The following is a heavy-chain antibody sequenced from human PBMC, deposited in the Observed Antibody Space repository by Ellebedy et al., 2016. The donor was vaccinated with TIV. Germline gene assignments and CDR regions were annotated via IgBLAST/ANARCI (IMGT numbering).Heavy chain of an antibody. CDR3: ARDLGYSYGPVGYYYGMDV. D-gene: IGHD5-18*01. V-gene: IGHV1-69*13. J-gene: IGHJ6*02. CDR1: GGTFSSYA. Sequence: SVKVSCXASGGTFSSYAISWVRQAPGQGFEWMGGIIPIFGTANYAQKFQGRVTITADESTSTAYMELRSLGSEDTAVYYCARDLGYSYGPVGYYYGMDVWGQGTTVTVSS. CDR2: IIPIFGTA.